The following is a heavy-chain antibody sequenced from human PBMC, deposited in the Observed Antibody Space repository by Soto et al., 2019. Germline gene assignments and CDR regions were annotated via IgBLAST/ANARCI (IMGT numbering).Heavy chain of an antibody. D-gene: IGHD1-26*01. CDR2: IYCSGST. V-gene: IGHV4-59*01. Sequence: SETLSLTCTVSGGSISSYYWSWIRQPPGKGLEWIGYIYCSGSTNYNPSLKSRVTISVDTSKNQFSLKLSSVTAADTAVYYCARVWVGEEYNWFDPWGQGTLVTVSS. CDR1: GGSISSYY. J-gene: IGHJ5*02. CDR3: ARVWVGEEYNWFDP.